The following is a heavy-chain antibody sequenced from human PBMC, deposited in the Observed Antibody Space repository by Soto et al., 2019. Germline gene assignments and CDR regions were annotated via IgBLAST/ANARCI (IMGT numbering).Heavy chain of an antibody. CDR1: GFTFSSYR. Sequence: PGGSLSLSWAASGFTFSSYRMHYVRQAPGKGLHWVAVISYDRSNKYYADSVKGRFTLPRDNPKKTLYLQMISLRDEYKTVFYCAKELTAMADYYYYGMDVWGQGTTVTVSS. CDR2: ISYDRSNK. D-gene: IGHD5-18*01. CDR3: AKELTAMADYYYYGMDV. J-gene: IGHJ6*02. V-gene: IGHV3-30*18.